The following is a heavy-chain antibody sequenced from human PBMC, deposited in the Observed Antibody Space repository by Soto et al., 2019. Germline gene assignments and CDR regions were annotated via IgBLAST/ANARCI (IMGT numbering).Heavy chain of an antibody. J-gene: IGHJ5*02. CDR3: GRGGPTRQWLPP. D-gene: IGHD6-19*01. Sequence: QVQLQESGPGRMKPSETLSLTCTVSGGSVSSYYWSWVRQPPGKRPEWIAYIYNGGTTNYNPSLKGRLTFSLDPSKNKFSRRLSFVPAADPAGFFWGRGGPTRQWLPPWGKG. CDR1: GGSVSSYY. V-gene: IGHV4-59*02. CDR2: IYNGGTT.